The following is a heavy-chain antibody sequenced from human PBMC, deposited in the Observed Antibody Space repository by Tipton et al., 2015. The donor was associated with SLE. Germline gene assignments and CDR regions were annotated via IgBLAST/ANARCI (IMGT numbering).Heavy chain of an antibody. CDR1: GGSISSYY. V-gene: IGHV3-30*03. D-gene: IGHD3-22*01. CDR3: ASYYDSSGYPRDYFDY. CDR2: ISYDGSNK. Sequence: LSLTCTVSGGSISSYYWSWVRQAPGKGLEWVAVISYDGSNKYYADSVKGRFTISRDNSKNTLYLQMNSLRAEDTAVYYCASYYDSSGYPRDYFDYWGQGTLVTVSS. J-gene: IGHJ4*02.